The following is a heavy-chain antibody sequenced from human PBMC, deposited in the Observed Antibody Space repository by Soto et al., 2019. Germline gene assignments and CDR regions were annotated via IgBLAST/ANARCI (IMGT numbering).Heavy chain of an antibody. Sequence: QVQLVQSGAEVTEPGASVKVSCKASRYTFTDYYMHCVRQAPGQGLEWMGWINPKSGATNYAQKFQGWVTMTRDTSITTAYMELSTLISDDTAVYYCARARTNVAPNWFDPWGQGTLVSVSS. D-gene: IGHD5-12*01. CDR2: INPKSGAT. CDR3: ARARTNVAPNWFDP. V-gene: IGHV1-2*04. J-gene: IGHJ5*02. CDR1: RYTFTDYY.